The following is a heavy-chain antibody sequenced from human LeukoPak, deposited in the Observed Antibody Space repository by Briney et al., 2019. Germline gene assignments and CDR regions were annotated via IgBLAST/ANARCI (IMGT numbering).Heavy chain of an antibody. CDR1: GGTFSSYA. CDR2: IIPILGIA. CDR3: ASAYCSGGSCYLYFDY. V-gene: IGHV1-69*04. D-gene: IGHD2-15*01. J-gene: IGHJ4*02. Sequence: SVKVSCKASGGTFSSYASSWVRQAPGQGLEWMGRIIPILGIANYAQKFQGRVTITADKSTSTAYMELSSLRSEDTAVYYCASAYCSGGSCYLYFDYWGQGTLVTVSS.